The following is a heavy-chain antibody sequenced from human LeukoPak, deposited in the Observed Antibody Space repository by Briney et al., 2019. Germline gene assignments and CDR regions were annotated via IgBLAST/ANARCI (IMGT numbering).Heavy chain of an antibody. V-gene: IGHV4-38-2*01. D-gene: IGHD2-21*01. J-gene: IGHJ3*02. CDR3: AGTLGDIVVVAFGI. CDR1: GYSISSGYY. Sequence: PSETLSLTCAVSGYSISSGYYWGWIRQPPGKGLEWIGSIYHSGSTYYNPSLKSRVTISVDTSKNQFSLKLSSVTAADTAVYYCAGTLGDIVVVAFGIWGQGTMVTVSS. CDR2: IYHSGST.